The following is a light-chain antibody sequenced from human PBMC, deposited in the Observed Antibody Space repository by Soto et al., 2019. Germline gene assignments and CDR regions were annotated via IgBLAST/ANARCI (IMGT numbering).Light chain of an antibody. CDR2: DAS. Sequence: DIQMTQSPSTLSASVGDRVTITCRASQSISSWLAWYQQKPGKAPKLLIYDASSLESGVPSRFSGSGSGTEFTLTISCLQPDDFATYYCQQYISYTWTFGQGTKVDIK. J-gene: IGKJ1*01. V-gene: IGKV1-5*01. CDR3: QQYISYTWT. CDR1: QSISSW.